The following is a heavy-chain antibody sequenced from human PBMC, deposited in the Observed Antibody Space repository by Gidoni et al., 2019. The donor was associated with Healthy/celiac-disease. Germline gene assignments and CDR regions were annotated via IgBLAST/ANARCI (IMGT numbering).Heavy chain of an antibody. CDR1: GGSFSGYY. V-gene: IGHV4-34*01. J-gene: IGHJ3*02. CDR3: ARAGIAAAGVGAFDI. Sequence: QVQLQQWGAGLLKPSETLSLTCAVSGGSFSGYYWSWIRQPPGKGLEWIGEINHSGSTNYNPSLKSRVTISVDTSKNQFSLKLSSVTAADTAVYYCARAGIAAAGVGAFDIWGQGTMVTVSS. CDR2: INHSGST. D-gene: IGHD6-13*01.